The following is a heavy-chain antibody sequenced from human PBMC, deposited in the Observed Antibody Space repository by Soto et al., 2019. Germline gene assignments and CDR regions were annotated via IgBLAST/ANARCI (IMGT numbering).Heavy chain of an antibody. CDR2: IIPIFGTA. J-gene: IGHJ5*02. D-gene: IGHD1-20*01. Sequence: GASVKVSCKASGGTFSSYAISWVRQAPGQGLEWMGGIIPIFGTANYAQKFQGRVTITADKSTSTAYMELSSLRSEDTAVYYCARGREWESITGTPNWFDPWGQGTLVTVSS. CDR3: ARGREWESITGTPNWFDP. V-gene: IGHV1-69*06. CDR1: GGTFSSYA.